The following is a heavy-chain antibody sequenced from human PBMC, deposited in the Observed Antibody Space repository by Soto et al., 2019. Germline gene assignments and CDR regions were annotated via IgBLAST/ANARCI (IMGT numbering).Heavy chain of an antibody. V-gene: IGHV3-30*18. Sequence: QVQLVESGGGVVQPGRSLRLSCAASGFTFSSYGMHWVRQAPGKGLEWVAVISNDGSNKYYADSVKGRFTISRDNSKNTLYLKMNSLRAEDTAVYYCAKEDYFGSGSYSVWGQGTLVTVSS. CDR1: GFTFSSYG. D-gene: IGHD3-10*01. CDR2: ISNDGSNK. CDR3: AKEDYFGSGSYSV. J-gene: IGHJ4*02.